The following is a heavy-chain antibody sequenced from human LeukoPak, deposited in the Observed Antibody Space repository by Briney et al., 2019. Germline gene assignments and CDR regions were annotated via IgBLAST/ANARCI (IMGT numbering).Heavy chain of an antibody. CDR2: IYYTGST. V-gene: IGHV4-59*01. J-gene: IGHJ5*02. CDR3: ARAGDYGDYVGWFDP. D-gene: IGHD4-17*01. CDR1: GGSISTYY. Sequence: PSETLSLTCTVSGGSISTYYWSWIRQPPGKGLEWIGYIYYTGSTSYNPSLKSRVTMSLDASKNQFSLELNSVTPADTAVYYCARAGDYGDYVGWFDPWGQGTLVTVSS.